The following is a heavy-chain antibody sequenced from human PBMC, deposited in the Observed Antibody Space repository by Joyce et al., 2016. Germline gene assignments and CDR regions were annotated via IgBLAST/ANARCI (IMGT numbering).Heavy chain of an antibody. J-gene: IGHJ6*02. Sequence: EVQLVQTGAEVKKPGESLRISCKASCYKFSTYWIFWVRQILGKGLEWVGYFDPSASYANYSPSFQAHVTISTDKSISTVYLQCSSLKASDTAIYYCASATLGVVGDYYYAMDVWGQGTTVTVSS. CDR2: FDPSASYA. CDR3: ASATLGVVGDYYYAMDV. V-gene: IGHV5-10-1*03. CDR1: CYKFSTYW. D-gene: IGHD2-15*01.